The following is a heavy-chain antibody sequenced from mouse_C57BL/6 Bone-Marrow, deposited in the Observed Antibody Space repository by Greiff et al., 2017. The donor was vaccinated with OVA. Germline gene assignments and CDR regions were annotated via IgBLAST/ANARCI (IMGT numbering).Heavy chain of an antibody. CDR3: ARGGITTVVAEAY. Sequence: EVMLVESGGGLVKPGGSLKLSCAASGFTFSSYAMSWVRQTPEKRLEWVATISDGGSYTYYPDNVKGRFTISRDNAKNNLYLQMSHLKSEDTAMYYCARGGITTVVAEAYWGQGTLVTVSA. CDR1: GFTFSSYA. CDR2: ISDGGSYT. D-gene: IGHD1-1*01. V-gene: IGHV5-4*03. J-gene: IGHJ3*01.